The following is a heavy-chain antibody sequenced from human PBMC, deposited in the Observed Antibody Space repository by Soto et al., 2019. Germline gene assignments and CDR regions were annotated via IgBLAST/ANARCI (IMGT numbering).Heavy chain of an antibody. CDR2: ISWNSGSI. CDR1: GFTFDDYA. Sequence: GGSLRLSCAASGFTFDDYAMHWVRQAPGKGLEWVSGISWNSGSIGYADSVKGRFTISRDNAKNSLYLQMNSLRAEDTALYYCAKDIGIPMVRGDFSPLDYWGQGTIVTV. V-gene: IGHV3-9*01. CDR3: AKDIGIPMVRGDFSPLDY. D-gene: IGHD3-10*01. J-gene: IGHJ4*02.